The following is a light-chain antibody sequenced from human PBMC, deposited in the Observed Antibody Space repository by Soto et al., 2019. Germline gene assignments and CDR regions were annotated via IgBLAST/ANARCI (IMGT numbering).Light chain of an antibody. CDR3: QQYNGYSGT. J-gene: IGKJ1*01. Sequence: DTQMTQSPSTLSASVGDRVTITCRASQSVSSWLAWYQQKPGKAPKLLIYDASNLEGGVPSRFSGSGSGTEFTLTISSLQPDDFATYYCQQYNGYSGTFGQGTKVDIK. CDR2: DAS. V-gene: IGKV1-5*01. CDR1: QSVSSW.